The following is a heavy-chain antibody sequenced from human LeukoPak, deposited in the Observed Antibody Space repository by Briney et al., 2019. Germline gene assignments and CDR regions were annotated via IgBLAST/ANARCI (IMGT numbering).Heavy chain of an antibody. Sequence: GGSLRLSCAASGFTVSSNYMSWVRQAPGKGLEWVSVIYSGGSTYYADSVKGRFTISRDNSKNTLYLQMNSLRAEDTAVYYCARNSGGFWSGYYVWFYPWGQGTLVTVSS. CDR2: IYSGGST. V-gene: IGHV3-53*01. D-gene: IGHD3-3*01. J-gene: IGHJ5*02. CDR3: ARNSGGFWSGYYVWFYP. CDR1: GFTVSSNY.